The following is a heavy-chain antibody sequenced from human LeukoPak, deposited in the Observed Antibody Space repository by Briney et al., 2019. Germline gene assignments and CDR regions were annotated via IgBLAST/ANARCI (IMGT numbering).Heavy chain of an antibody. V-gene: IGHV3-53*01. D-gene: IGHD6-6*01. CDR3: GRDLGGRMGISSV. CDR2: IYSDGST. J-gene: IGHJ6*01. Sequence: GGSLRLSCAASGFTVSSNYMSWVRQAPGKGLEWVAVIYSDGSTNYSDSVKGRFTIFRDSSKNTPFLQKNSLRAEDTAVEYCGRDLGGRMGISSVCGQGAT. CDR1: GFTVSSNY.